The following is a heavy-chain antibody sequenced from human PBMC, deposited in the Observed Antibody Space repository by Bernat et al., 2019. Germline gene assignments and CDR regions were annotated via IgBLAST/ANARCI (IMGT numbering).Heavy chain of an antibody. CDR2: IWYDGSNK. D-gene: IGHD6-13*01. J-gene: IGHJ6*02. V-gene: IGHV3-33*06. Sequence: QVQLVESGGGVVQPGRSLRLSCAASGFTFSSYGMHWVRQAPGKGLEWVAVIWYDGSNKYYADSVKGRFTISRDNSKNTLYLQMNSLRAEDTAVYYCAKSSSWGTTYYYYGMDVWGQGTTVTVSS. CDR3: AKSSSWGTTYYYYGMDV. CDR1: GFTFSSYG.